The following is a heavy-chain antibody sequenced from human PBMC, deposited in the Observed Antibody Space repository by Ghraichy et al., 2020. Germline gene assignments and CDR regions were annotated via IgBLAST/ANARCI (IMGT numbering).Heavy chain of an antibody. CDR2: IYYSGST. J-gene: IGHJ3*02. CDR3: ARTVVRGQLDAFDI. V-gene: IGHV4-39*01. CDR1: GGSISSSSYY. D-gene: IGHD6-6*01. Sequence: SETLSLTCTVSGGSISSSSYYWGWIRQPPGKGLEWIGSIYYSGSTYYNPSLKSRVTISVDTSKNQFSLKLSSVTAADTAVYYCARTVVRGQLDAFDIWGQGTMVTVSS.